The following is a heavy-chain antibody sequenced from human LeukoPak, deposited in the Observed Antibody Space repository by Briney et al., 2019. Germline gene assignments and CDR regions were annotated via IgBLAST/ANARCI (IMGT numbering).Heavy chain of an antibody. V-gene: IGHV3-64D*06. CDR2: ISSNGGST. J-gene: IGHJ4*02. CDR1: GFTFSSYA. CDR3: ARPMYSSSWSPSFDY. Sequence: PGGSLRLSCSASGFTFSSYAMHWVRQAPGKGLEYVSAISSNGGSTYYADSVKGRFTISRDNSKNTLYLQMSSLRAEDTAVYYCARPMYSSSWSPSFDYWGQGTLVTVSS. D-gene: IGHD6-13*01.